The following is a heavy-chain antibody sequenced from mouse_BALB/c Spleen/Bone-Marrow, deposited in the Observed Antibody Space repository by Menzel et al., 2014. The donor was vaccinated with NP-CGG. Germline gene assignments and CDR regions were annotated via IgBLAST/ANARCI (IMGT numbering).Heavy chain of an antibody. Sequence: DVMLVESGGGLVQPGGSLRLSCATSGFTFTDYYMNWVRQPPGKALEWLGFIRNKANGYTTEYSASVKGRFTISRDNSQSILYLQMNALRAEDSATYYCARDGRSTVSHFDYWGQGTTLTVSS. V-gene: IGHV7-3*02. D-gene: IGHD1-1*01. J-gene: IGHJ2*01. CDR2: IRNKANGYTT. CDR3: ARDGRSTVSHFDY. CDR1: GFTFTDYY.